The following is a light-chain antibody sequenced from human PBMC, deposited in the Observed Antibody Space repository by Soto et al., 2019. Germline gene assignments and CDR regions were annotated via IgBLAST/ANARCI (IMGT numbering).Light chain of an antibody. Sequence: DIQMTQSPSSLSASVGDRVTITCRASQSISKDLNWYQQKPGEAPMLLIYDASTLQGGVPSRFSGAVSGTDFTLTISNLQPEDFATYFCQQRYSTPWTFGLGTNVDI. CDR2: DAS. J-gene: IGKJ1*01. V-gene: IGKV1-39*01. CDR1: QSISKD. CDR3: QQRYSTPWT.